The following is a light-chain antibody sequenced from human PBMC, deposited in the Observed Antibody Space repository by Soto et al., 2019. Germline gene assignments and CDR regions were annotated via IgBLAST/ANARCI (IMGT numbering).Light chain of an antibody. V-gene: IGKV3-20*01. Sequence: EIVLTQSPDTLALSPGERATLSCRASQSVTSNYLAWYQQKPGQAPRLLIFGISSRATGIADRFSGSGSGTDFTLTIARLEPEDFAVYSCQQYGSSYAFGQGTKLEIK. CDR1: QSVTSNY. CDR2: GIS. J-gene: IGKJ2*01. CDR3: QQYGSSYA.